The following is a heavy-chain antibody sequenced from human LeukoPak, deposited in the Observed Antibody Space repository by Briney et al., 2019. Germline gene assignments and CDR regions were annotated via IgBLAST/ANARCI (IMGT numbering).Heavy chain of an antibody. Sequence: PGGSLRLSCAASGFTFSSYGMHWVRQAPGKGLEWVAFIRYDGSNKYYADSVKGRFTISRDNSKNTLYLQTNSLRAEDTAVYYCAKPLQLGAYYFDYWGQGTLVTVSS. J-gene: IGHJ4*02. D-gene: IGHD5-18*01. CDR3: AKPLQLGAYYFDY. CDR1: GFTFSSYG. CDR2: IRYDGSNK. V-gene: IGHV3-30*02.